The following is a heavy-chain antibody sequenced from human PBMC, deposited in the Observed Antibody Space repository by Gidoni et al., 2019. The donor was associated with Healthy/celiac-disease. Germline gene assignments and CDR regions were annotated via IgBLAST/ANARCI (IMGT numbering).Heavy chain of an antibody. Sequence: EVQLVESGGGLVKPGGSLRLSCAASGFTFSSYSMNWVRQAPGKGLEWVSSISSSSSYIYYADSVKGRFTISRDNAKNSLYLQMNSLRAEDTAVYYCARAADIVVVPAAARYYYYGMDVWGQGTTVTVSS. CDR1: GFTFSSYS. CDR3: ARAADIVVVPAAARYYYYGMDV. V-gene: IGHV3-21*01. J-gene: IGHJ6*02. CDR2: ISSSSSYI. D-gene: IGHD2-2*01.